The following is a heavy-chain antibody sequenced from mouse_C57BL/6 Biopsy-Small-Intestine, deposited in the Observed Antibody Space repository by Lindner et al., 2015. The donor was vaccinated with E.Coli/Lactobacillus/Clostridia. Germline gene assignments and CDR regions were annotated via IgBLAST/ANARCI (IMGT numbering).Heavy chain of an antibody. CDR2: MNVKRGET. D-gene: IGHD4-1*01. CDR1: GYTFTRYD. CDR3: ARTRIGSFDY. Sequence: SVKVSCKASGYTFTRYDINWVRQATGQGLEWMGWMNVKRGETGYAEKFQGRLTMTRNISSDTAYMELSSLRSDDTAVYYCARTRIGSFDYWGQGTRVTVSS. V-gene: IGHV1-66*01. J-gene: IGHJ4*01.